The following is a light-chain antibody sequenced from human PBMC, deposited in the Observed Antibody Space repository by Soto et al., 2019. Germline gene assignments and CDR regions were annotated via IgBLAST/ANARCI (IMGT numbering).Light chain of an antibody. J-gene: IGKJ2*01. Sequence: AIQMTQSPSSLSASVGDRVTITCRASQDIKNDLGWYQQKPGRAPKLLMYSGSTLHTEVPSRFSGSGSGSDFTLTISSLQPEDFATYYCLQDYSYPYTFGQGTKLEIK. CDR3: LQDYSYPYT. V-gene: IGKV1-6*01. CDR1: QDIKND. CDR2: SGS.